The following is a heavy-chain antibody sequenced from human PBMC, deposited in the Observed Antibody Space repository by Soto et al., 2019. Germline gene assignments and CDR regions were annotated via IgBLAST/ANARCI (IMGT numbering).Heavy chain of an antibody. J-gene: IGHJ4*02. CDR1: GYSFTSYW. Sequence: HGESLKISCKGSGYSFTSYWIGWVRQMPGKGLEWMGIIYPGDSDTRYSPSFQGQVTISADKSISTAYLQWSSLKASDTAMYYCARGAQLVATPADYWGQGTLVTVSS. CDR2: IYPGDSDT. CDR3: ARGAQLVATPADY. D-gene: IGHD5-12*01. V-gene: IGHV5-51*01.